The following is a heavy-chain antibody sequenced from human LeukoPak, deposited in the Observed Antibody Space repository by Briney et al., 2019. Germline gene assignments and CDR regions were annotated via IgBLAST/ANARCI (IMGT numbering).Heavy chain of an antibody. Sequence: GGSLRLFCAASGFTFSSYAMRWARQAPGKGLEWVSAISGSGGSKYYADSVKGRFTISRDKPKNTLILQMNSLRPEDTAVYFCAKRGGVIRIILVGFHKEAYYFDSWGQGALVTVSS. D-gene: IGHD2-8*02. CDR2: ISGSGGSK. CDR1: GFTFSSYA. V-gene: IGHV3-23*01. CDR3: AKRGGVIRIILVGFHKEAYYFDS. J-gene: IGHJ4*02.